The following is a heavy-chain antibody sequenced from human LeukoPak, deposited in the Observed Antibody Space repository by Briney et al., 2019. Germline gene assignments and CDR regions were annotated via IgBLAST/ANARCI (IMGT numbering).Heavy chain of an antibody. D-gene: IGHD6-6*01. Sequence: GGSLRLSCAASGFTYRNHGMHWVRQAPGKGLEWVAVIWYDGSNQYYADSVKGRFTISRDNSKNTLYLQMSSLRAEDTAVYYCARDIAARRLDYWGQGTLVTVSS. CDR2: IWYDGSNQ. J-gene: IGHJ4*02. V-gene: IGHV3-33*01. CDR3: ARDIAARRLDY. CDR1: GFTYRNHG.